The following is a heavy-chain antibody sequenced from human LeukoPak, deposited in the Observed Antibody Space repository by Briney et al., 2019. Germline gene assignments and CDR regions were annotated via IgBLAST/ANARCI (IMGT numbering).Heavy chain of an antibody. V-gene: IGHV1-46*01. CDR1: GYTFTSYY. Sequence: ASVKVSCKASGYTFTSYYMHWVPQAPGQGLEWMGIINPSGGSTSYAQKFQGRVTMTRDTSTSTVYMELSSLRSEDTAVYYCARDHESTYYDFWSGYFSQRSYYFDYWGQGTLVTVSS. J-gene: IGHJ4*02. D-gene: IGHD3-3*01. CDR2: INPSGGST. CDR3: ARDHESTYYDFWSGYFSQRSYYFDY.